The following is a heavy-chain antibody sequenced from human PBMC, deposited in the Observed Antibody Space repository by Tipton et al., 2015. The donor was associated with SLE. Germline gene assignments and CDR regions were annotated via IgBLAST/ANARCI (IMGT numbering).Heavy chain of an antibody. V-gene: IGHV4-34*12. J-gene: IGHJ3*02. CDR2: IIHSGVT. CDR3: ARVRDGYIADAFDI. Sequence: GLVKPSQTLSLTCAVYGESFNGYFWTWIRQPPGKGLEWIAEIIHSGVTNYNPSLRSRVTISVDMSKNQVSLKLSSVTAADTAVYYCARVRDGYIADAFDIWGQGKMVTVSS. CDR1: GESFNGYF. D-gene: IGHD5-24*01.